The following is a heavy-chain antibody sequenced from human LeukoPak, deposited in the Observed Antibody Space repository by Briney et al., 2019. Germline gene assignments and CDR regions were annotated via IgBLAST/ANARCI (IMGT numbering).Heavy chain of an antibody. CDR3: AKEIDDYAWGSYRGNWFDP. Sequence: GGSLRLSCAASGFTFSSFSMNWVRQAPGKGLEWVSSISSSSSYIYYADSVKGRFTISRDNSKNTLYLQMNSLRAEDTAVYYCAKEIDDYAWGSYRGNWFDPWGQGTLVTVSS. V-gene: IGHV3-21*04. CDR1: GFTFSSFS. J-gene: IGHJ5*02. D-gene: IGHD3-16*02. CDR2: ISSSSSYI.